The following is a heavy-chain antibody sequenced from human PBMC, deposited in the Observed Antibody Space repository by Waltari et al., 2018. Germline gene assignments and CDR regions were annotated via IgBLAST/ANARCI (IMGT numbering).Heavy chain of an antibody. CDR2: VKDDGRSI. CDR1: GFTFRRHW. V-gene: IGHV3-74*01. CDR3: ARDLYHAMDV. Sequence: EVRLVESGGGLVQTGGSLRLSCAASGFTFRRHWLHWVRQVPGKGLVWVSRVKDDGRSISYADSVKGRFSISRDNAKNMLYLQMNSLRAEDTAVYYCARDLYHAMDVWGQGTTVIVSS. J-gene: IGHJ6*02.